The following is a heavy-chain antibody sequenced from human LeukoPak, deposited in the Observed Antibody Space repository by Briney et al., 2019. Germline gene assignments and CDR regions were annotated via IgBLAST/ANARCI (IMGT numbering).Heavy chain of an antibody. J-gene: IGHJ4*02. Sequence: GGSLRLSCAASGFTFSSYWMHWVRQAPGEGLVWVSRINEHGSITDYADSVKDRFTISRDNAKNTLYLHMNSLRAEDTATYYCARDVGGAGSHWGQGTLVTVSS. CDR3: ARDVGGAGSH. V-gene: IGHV3-74*01. CDR2: INEHGSIT. D-gene: IGHD3-10*01. CDR1: GFTFSSYW.